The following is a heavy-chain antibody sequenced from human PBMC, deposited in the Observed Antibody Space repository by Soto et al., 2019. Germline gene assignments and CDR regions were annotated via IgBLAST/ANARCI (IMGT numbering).Heavy chain of an antibody. CDR2: IVVGSGNT. CDR3: AARDSSSWYWPYYYHGMDV. D-gene: IGHD6-13*01. CDR1: GFTFTSSA. J-gene: IGHJ6*02. Sequence: SVKVSCKAAGFTFTSSAAQWVRQARGQRLEWIGWIVVGSGNTNYAQKFQERVTITRDMSTSTAYMELSSLRSEDTAVYYCAARDSSSWYWPYYYHGMDVWGQGTTVTVSS. V-gene: IGHV1-58*01.